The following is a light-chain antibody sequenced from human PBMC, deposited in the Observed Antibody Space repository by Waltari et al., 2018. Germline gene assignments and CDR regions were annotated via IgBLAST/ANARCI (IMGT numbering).Light chain of an antibody. CDR1: SGSVSTSYY. CDR3: VLYMGGGIM. J-gene: IGLJ3*02. Sequence: TVVTQEPSLSVSPGGTATLTCGFSSGSVSTSYYPSWYQQTPGQAPRPLIYSTNTRPSGVPDRFSGSILGNKAALTITGAQADDECDYHCVLYMGGGIMFGGGTKLTVL. CDR2: STN. V-gene: IGLV8-61*01.